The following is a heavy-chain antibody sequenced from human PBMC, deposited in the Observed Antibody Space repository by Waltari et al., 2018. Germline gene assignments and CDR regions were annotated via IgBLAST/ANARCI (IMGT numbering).Heavy chain of an antibody. D-gene: IGHD4-4*01. CDR2: ITSDCSRT. CDR3: ARVTTDYFDY. CDR1: GFTFSSDW. Sequence: EGRLVESGGGVGQPGGSLGRSWAASGFTFSSDWRHWVRQVPWMGLGVVSCITSDCSRTSYADFVKAPFTTSSANAKNPLYLQMNSLRAEDTAVYYCARVTTDYFDYWGQGTLVTVSS. J-gene: IGHJ4*02. V-gene: IGHV3-74*01.